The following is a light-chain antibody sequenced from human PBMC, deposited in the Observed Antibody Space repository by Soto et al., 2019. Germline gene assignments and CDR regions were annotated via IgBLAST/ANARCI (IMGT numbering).Light chain of an antibody. V-gene: IGKV2-24*01. Sequence: DIVMTQTPLSSPVTLGQAASISCRSSQSLVHNDGNTYLSWFQQRPGQPPRLLIYKVSDRFSGVPDRFSGSGAGTDFTLTISRLEPEDFAVYYCQQYGSSPTTFGGGTKVEIK. J-gene: IGKJ4*01. CDR3: QQYGSSPTT. CDR2: KVS. CDR1: QSLVHNDGNTY.